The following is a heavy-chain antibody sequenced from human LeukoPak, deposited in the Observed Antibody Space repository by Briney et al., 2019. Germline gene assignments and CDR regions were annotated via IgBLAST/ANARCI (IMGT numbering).Heavy chain of an antibody. Sequence: SETLSLTCTVSGGSISSSSYYWGWIRQPPGKGLEWIGSIYYSGSTYYNPSLKSRVTIPVDTSKNQFSLKLSSVTAADTAVYYCATCGYSGYEYYYYGMDVWGQGTTVTVSS. V-gene: IGHV4-39*01. CDR3: ATCGYSGYEYYYYGMDV. CDR2: IYYSGST. D-gene: IGHD5-12*01. CDR1: GGSISSSSYY. J-gene: IGHJ6*02.